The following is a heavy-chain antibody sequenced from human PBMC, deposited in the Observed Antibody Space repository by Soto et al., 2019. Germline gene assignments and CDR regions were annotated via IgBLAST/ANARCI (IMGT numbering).Heavy chain of an antibody. CDR2: IYYSGST. Sequence: PSETLSLTCAVYGGFVSSGNYYWSWIRQHPGKGLEWIGYIYYSGSTYYNPSLKSRVTISVDTSKNQFSLKLSSVTAADTAVYYCARSGTTVTYCDYWGQGTLVTVSS. D-gene: IGHD4-17*01. V-gene: IGHV4-31*11. CDR3: ARSGTTVTYCDY. CDR1: GGFVSSGNYY. J-gene: IGHJ4*02.